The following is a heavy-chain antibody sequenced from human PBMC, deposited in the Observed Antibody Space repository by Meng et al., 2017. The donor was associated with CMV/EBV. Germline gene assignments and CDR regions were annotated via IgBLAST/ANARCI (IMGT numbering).Heavy chain of an antibody. CDR2: MNPNSGNT. CDR3: ARVVPLVGASYGSDY. Sequence: ASVKVSCKASGCTFTSYDINWVRQATGQGLEWMGWMNPNSGNTGYAQKFQGRVTITRNTSISTAYMELSSLRSEDTAVYYCARVVPLVGASYGSDYWGQGTLVTVSS. CDR1: GCTFTSYD. V-gene: IGHV1-8*03. D-gene: IGHD1-26*01. J-gene: IGHJ4*02.